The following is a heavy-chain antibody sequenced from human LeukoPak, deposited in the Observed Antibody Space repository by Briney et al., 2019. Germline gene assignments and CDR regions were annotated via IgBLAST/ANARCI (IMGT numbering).Heavy chain of an antibody. J-gene: IGHJ3*02. CDR2: IYTSGST. CDR3: AREKYDFWSGYGYAFDI. V-gene: IGHV4-61*02. CDR1: GGSISSGSYY. Sequence: SETLSLTCTVSGGSISSGSYYWSWIRQPAGKGLEWIGRIYTSGSTNYNPSLKSRVTISVGTSKNQSSLKLSSVTAADTAVYYCAREKYDFWSGYGYAFDIWGQGTMVTVSS. D-gene: IGHD3-3*01.